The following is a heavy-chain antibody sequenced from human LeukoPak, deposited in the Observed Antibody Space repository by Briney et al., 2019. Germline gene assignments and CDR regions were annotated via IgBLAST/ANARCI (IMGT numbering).Heavy chain of an antibody. J-gene: IGHJ6*02. Sequence: ASVMVSCKGSGYTFTNYAVHWVRQAPGQRLEWLGWINPGNGDTKYSQNFQGRVTVTSDTSAATAYVELNSLTSEDTAVYYCARERWHCRVNCYSVYYYALDVWGQGTTVTVSS. CDR2: INPGNGDT. V-gene: IGHV1-3*01. CDR3: ARERWHCRVNCYSVYYYALDV. D-gene: IGHD2-15*01. CDR1: GYTFTNYA.